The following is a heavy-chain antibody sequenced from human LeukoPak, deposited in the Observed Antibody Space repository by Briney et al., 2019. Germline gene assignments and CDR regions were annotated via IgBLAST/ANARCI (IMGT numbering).Heavy chain of an antibody. CDR3: ARSSSSGWGLRFDP. J-gene: IGHJ5*02. V-gene: IGHV4-4*07. CDR2: IYTSGST. CDR1: GGSISSYY. Sequence: PSETLSLTCTVSGGSISSYYWSWIRQSPGKGLEWIGRIYTSGSTNYNPSLKSRVTISVDTSKNQFSLKLSSVTAADTAVYYCARSSSSGWGLRFDPWGQGTLVTVSS. D-gene: IGHD6-19*01.